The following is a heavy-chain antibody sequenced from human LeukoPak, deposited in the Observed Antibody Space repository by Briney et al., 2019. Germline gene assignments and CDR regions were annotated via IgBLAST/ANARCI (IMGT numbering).Heavy chain of an antibody. D-gene: IGHD3-3*01. V-gene: IGHV3-23*01. Sequence: GGSLRLSCAASGFTFSSYAMSWVRQAPGKGVEWVSAISGSGVSTYYADSVKGRFTISRDNSKNTLYLQMNSLRAEDTAVYYCAKRHYDFWSGYQNQMYYFDYWGQGTLVTVSS. CDR1: GFTFSSYA. CDR3: AKRHYDFWSGYQNQMYYFDY. J-gene: IGHJ4*02. CDR2: ISGSGVST.